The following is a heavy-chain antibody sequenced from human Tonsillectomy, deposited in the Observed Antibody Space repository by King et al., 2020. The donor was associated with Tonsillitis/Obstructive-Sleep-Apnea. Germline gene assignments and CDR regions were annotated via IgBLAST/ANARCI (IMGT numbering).Heavy chain of an antibody. Sequence: VQLVESGGGLIQPGGSLRLSCAASGFTVSSNYISWVRQAPGKGLEWVAVIYCGGSTYYADSVKGRFTISRDNSKNTLYLQMNSLRAEDTAVYYCAGDIRAVDSADYWGQGTLVTVSS. J-gene: IGHJ4*02. V-gene: IGHV3-53*01. CDR3: AGDIRAVDSADY. CDR1: GFTVSSNY. CDR2: IYCGGST. D-gene: IGHD6-19*01.